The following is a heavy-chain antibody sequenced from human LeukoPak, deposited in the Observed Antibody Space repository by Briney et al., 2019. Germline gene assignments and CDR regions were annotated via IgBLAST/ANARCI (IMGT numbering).Heavy chain of an antibody. Sequence: GGSLTLSCAASGFTFNNYEMNWVRQAPGKGLEWVGFIRSKAYGGTTEYAASVKGRFTISRDDSKSIAYLQMNSLKTEDTAVYYCTRGGGSGWYYYYYYMDVWGKGTTVTVSS. V-gene: IGHV3-49*04. CDR2: IRSKAYGGTT. D-gene: IGHD6-19*01. CDR1: GFTFNNYE. CDR3: TRGGGSGWYYYYYYMDV. J-gene: IGHJ6*03.